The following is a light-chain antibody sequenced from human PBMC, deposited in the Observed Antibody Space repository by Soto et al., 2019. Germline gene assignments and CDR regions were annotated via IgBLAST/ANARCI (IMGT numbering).Light chain of an antibody. CDR2: GNN. V-gene: IGLV1-40*01. CDR1: SSNIGAGYD. J-gene: IGLJ1*01. Sequence: QSVLTQPPSVSGAPGQRVTISCTGSSSNIGAGYDVHWYQQLPGTAPKLLIYGNNNRPSGVPDRFSGSKSGTSASLAITGLRAEDEADYYCQSYDNSLTGSRVFGNGTKVSVL. CDR3: QSYDNSLTGSRV.